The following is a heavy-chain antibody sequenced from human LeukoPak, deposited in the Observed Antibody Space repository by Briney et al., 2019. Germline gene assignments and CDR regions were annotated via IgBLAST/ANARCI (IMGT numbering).Heavy chain of an antibody. J-gene: IGHJ6*03. CDR1: GFTFNNYA. Sequence: GSLRLSCAASGFTFNNYAMSWVRQAPGMGLEWLSYVSGSGGATYYAASVKGRFTISRDNSKNTGYLQMGSLRAEDTAVYYCAKNRGGTYKYYMDVWGNGTTVTVSS. CDR2: VSGSGGAT. D-gene: IGHD1-1*01. CDR3: AKNRGGTYKYYMDV. V-gene: IGHV3-23*01.